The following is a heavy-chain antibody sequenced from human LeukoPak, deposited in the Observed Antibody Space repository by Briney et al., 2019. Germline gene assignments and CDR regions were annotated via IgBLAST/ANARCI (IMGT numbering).Heavy chain of an antibody. J-gene: IGHJ4*02. CDR1: GGSINSYY. CDR2: ISYSGST. CDR3: TRGNAN. V-gene: IGHV4-59*01. Sequence: PSETLSLTCTVSGGSINSYYWSWIRQPPGKGLEWIGYISYSGSTNYIPSLKSRVTISVDTSKNQFFLKLSSVTAADTALYYCTRGNANWGQGTLVTVSS.